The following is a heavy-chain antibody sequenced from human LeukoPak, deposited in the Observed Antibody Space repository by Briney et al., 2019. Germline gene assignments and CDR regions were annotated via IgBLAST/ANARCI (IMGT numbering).Heavy chain of an antibody. V-gene: IGHV1-69*05. CDR1: GGTFSRYA. Sequence: SVKVSCKASGGTFSRYAISWVRQAPGQGLEWMGRIIPIFGTANYAQKFQGRVTITTDESTSTAYMELSSLRSEDTAVYYCAREPLTMIKIRPFDYWGQGTLVTVSS. D-gene: IGHD3-22*01. CDR3: AREPLTMIKIRPFDY. J-gene: IGHJ4*02. CDR2: IIPIFGTA.